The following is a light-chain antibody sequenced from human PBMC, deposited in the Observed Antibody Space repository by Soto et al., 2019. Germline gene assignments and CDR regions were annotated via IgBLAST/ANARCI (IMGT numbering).Light chain of an antibody. Sequence: DIQMPQSPSSLSASVRDRVTITCQARQDISKYLNWYQHKPGKASKLLIYDASNLETGVPSRFSGSGSGTDFTFTISSLQPEDIATYYCQRYDDLPLGFGGGAKVEIE. CDR1: QDISKY. J-gene: IGKJ4*01. CDR3: QRYDDLPLG. CDR2: DAS. V-gene: IGKV1-33*01.